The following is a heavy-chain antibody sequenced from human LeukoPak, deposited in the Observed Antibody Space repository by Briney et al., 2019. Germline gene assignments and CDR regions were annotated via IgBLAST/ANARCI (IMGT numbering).Heavy chain of an antibody. V-gene: IGHV3-13*01. Sequence: GGSLRLSCAASGLTFSSYDMHWVRHAPGKGLEWVSSIGATGDTYYAGSVKGRFTISRENAKKSLYLQMSSLRAEDTAVYYCAKEPYSGSPYYFDYWGQGTLVTVSS. CDR3: AKEPYSGSPYYFDY. CDR2: IGATGDT. D-gene: IGHD6-13*01. CDR1: GLTFSSYD. J-gene: IGHJ4*02.